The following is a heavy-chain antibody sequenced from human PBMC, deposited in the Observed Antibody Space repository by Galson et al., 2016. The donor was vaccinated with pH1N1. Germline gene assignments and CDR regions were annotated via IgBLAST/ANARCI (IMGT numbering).Heavy chain of an antibody. CDR3: ARESYRCSGGSCYFDS. V-gene: IGHV7-4-1*02. D-gene: IGHD2-15*01. CDR1: GYTFASYA. CDR2: IHTTTGDP. J-gene: IGHJ4*02. Sequence: SVKVSCKASGYTFASYAINWVRQVPGQGLEWMGWIHTTTGDPSYGQGFTGRFVFSLDTSVTTAYLKISSLKTEDAAVYYCARESYRCSGGSCYFDSWGQGTLVTVSS.